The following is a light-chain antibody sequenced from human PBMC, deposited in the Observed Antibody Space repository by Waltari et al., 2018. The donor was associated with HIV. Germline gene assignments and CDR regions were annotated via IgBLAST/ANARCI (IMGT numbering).Light chain of an antibody. Sequence: QSALTQSASVSGSPGQSITISCTGTSSAAGDYKYVSWYQQYPGKAPKVIIYEVSTRPSGVSNRFSGSWSGNTASLTISGLQPEDEADYYCCSYIGSAWVFGGGTKLTVL. CDR1: SSAAGDYKY. CDR3: CSYIGSAWV. J-gene: IGLJ3*02. V-gene: IGLV2-14*01. CDR2: EVS.